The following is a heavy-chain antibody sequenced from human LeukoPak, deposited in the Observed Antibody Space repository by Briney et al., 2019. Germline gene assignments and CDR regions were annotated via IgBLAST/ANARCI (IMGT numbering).Heavy chain of an antibody. Sequence: GGSLRLSCAASGFTFSNAWMSWVRQAPGKGLEWVGRIKSKTDGGTTDYAAPVKGRFTISRDDSKNTLYLQMNSLKTEDTAVYYCTTGRVETYYYDSSGYRKNTGDYWGQGTLVTVPS. CDR2: IKSKTDGGTT. D-gene: IGHD3-22*01. V-gene: IGHV3-15*01. CDR3: TTGRVETYYYDSSGYRKNTGDY. CDR1: GFTFSNAW. J-gene: IGHJ4*02.